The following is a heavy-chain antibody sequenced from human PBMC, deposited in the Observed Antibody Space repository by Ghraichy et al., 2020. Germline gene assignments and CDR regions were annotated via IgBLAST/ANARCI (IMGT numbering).Heavy chain of an antibody. CDR2: IKQDGSEK. CDR1: GFTFSSYW. Sequence: ETLSLTCAASGFTFSSYWISWVRQAPGKGLEWVANIKQDGSEKYYVDSVKGRFTISRDNAKNSLYLQMNSLRAEDTAVYYCARSPRWELLRGYYGMDVWGQGTTVTVSS. D-gene: IGHD1-26*01. J-gene: IGHJ6*02. CDR3: ARSPRWELLRGYYGMDV. V-gene: IGHV3-7*01.